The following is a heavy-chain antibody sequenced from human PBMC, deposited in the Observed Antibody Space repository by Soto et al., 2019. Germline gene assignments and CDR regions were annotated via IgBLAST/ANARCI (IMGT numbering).Heavy chain of an antibody. CDR3: ARARWLQTVLGY. J-gene: IGHJ4*02. V-gene: IGHV3-30-3*01. CDR2: ISYDGSNK. D-gene: IGHD5-12*01. Sequence: QVQLVESGGGVVQPGRSLRLSCAASGFTFSSYAMHWVRQAPGKGLEWVAVISYDGSNKYYADSVKGRFTISRDNSKNTLYLQMNSLRAGDTAVYYCARARWLQTVLGYWGQGTLVTVSS. CDR1: GFTFSSYA.